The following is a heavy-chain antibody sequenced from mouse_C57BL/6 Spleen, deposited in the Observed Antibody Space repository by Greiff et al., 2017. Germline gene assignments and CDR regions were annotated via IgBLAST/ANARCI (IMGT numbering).Heavy chain of an antibody. CDR1: GYSFTGYY. V-gene: IGHV1-42*01. CDR3: ARNRGYGSSFFDY. J-gene: IGHJ2*01. D-gene: IGHD1-1*01. CDR2: INPSTGGT. Sequence: VQLQQSGPELVKPGVSVKISCKASGYSFTGYYMNWVKQSPEKSLEWIGEINPSTGGTTYNQKFKAKATLTVDKSSSTAYMQLKSLTSEDSAVYYCARNRGYGSSFFDYWGQGTTLTVSS.